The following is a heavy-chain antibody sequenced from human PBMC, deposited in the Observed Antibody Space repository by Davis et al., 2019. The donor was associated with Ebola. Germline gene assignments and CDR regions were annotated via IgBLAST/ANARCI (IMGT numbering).Heavy chain of an antibody. CDR2: ISAYNGNT. CDR3: ARDVGGSWAIYYYGMDV. V-gene: IGHV1-18*01. J-gene: IGHJ6*04. D-gene: IGHD2-15*01. CDR1: GYTFTSYG. Sequence: AASVKVFCKASGYTFTSYGISWVRQAPGQGLEWMGWISAYNGNTNYAQKLQGRVTMTTDTSTSTAYMELRSLRSDDTAVYYCARDVGGSWAIYYYGMDVWGKGTTVTVSS.